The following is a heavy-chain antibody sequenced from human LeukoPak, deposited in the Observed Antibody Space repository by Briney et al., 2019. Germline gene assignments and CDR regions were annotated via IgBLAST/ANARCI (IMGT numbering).Heavy chain of an antibody. J-gene: IGHJ4*02. D-gene: IGHD4-17*01. CDR3: AKDLFGDYVPPPDY. CDR1: GFTFSSYG. Sequence: PGGSLRLSCAASGFTFSSYGMSWVRQAPGKGLEWVSAISGSGGSTYYADSVKGRFTISRDNSKNTLYLQMNSLRAEDTAAYYRAKDLFGDYVPPPDYWGQGTLVTVSS. CDR2: ISGSGGST. V-gene: IGHV3-23*01.